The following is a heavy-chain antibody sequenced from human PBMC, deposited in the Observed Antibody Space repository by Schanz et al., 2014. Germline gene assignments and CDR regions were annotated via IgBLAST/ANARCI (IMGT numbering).Heavy chain of an antibody. CDR2: INPYDDTI. Sequence: QVQLVQSGAEVKKPGASATVSCKASGYIFGSHGMTWVRQAPGQGLEWMGLINPYDDTIDYAKKFQGRFTMTRDTSTTTVYMELSSLRSDDTAMYYCVTEKRMESGTWAKAFDIWGQGTWVTVSS. D-gene: IGHD3-3*01. V-gene: IGHV1-46*01. CDR3: VTEKRMESGTWAKAFDI. CDR1: GYIFGSHG. J-gene: IGHJ3*02.